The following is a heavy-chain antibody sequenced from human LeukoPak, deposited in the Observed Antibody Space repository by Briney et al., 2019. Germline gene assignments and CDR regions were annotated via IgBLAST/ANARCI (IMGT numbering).Heavy chain of an antibody. V-gene: IGHV3-48*02. CDR2: ISVSSGTR. CDR3: ARAPYTSGWYRGDNDY. CDR1: GFTLSSYS. D-gene: IGHD6-19*01. J-gene: IGHJ4*02. Sequence: GGSLRLSCAASGFTLSSYSMNWVRQAPGKGLEWVSYISVSSGTRYYADSVKGRFTISRDNAKNSLYLQMNSLRNEDTAVYYCARAPYTSGWYRGDNDYWGQGTLVTVSS.